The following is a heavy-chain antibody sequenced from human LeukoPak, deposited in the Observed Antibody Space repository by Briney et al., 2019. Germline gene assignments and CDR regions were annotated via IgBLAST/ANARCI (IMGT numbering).Heavy chain of an antibody. D-gene: IGHD3-22*01. J-gene: IGHJ4*03. CDR1: GFTFSDYY. CDR3: ARVPHYYDSSAQTFDY. CDR2: ISSSSSYT. Sequence: GSLRLSCAASGFTFSDYYMSWIRQAPGKGLEWVSYISSSSSYTNYADSVKGRFTISRDNAKNSLYLQMNSLRAEDTAVYYCARVPHYYDSSAQTFDYWGQGTTVTVSS. V-gene: IGHV3-11*06.